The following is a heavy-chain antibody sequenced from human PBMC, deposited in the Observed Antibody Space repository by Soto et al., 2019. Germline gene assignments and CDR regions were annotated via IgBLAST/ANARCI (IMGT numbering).Heavy chain of an antibody. Sequence: EVQLLESGGGLVQPGGSLRLSCAASGFTFISYAMSWVRQAPGKGLEWVSGISGRGGSTHYADSVKGRFTISRDNPKTTMYLQMDSLRAEDTAVYYCAKWPPPRAYCGGDCFFDSWGQGTLVTVSS. CDR3: AKWPPPRAYCGGDCFFDS. CDR2: ISGRGGST. V-gene: IGHV3-23*01. D-gene: IGHD2-21*02. CDR1: GFTFISYA. J-gene: IGHJ4*02.